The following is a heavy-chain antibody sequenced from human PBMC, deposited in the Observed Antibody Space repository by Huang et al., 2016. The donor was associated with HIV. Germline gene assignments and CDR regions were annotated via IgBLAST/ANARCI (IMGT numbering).Heavy chain of an antibody. CDR2: ISPSYGYP. Sequence: QVQLVQSGAEVKKPGASVKVYCRASGYNFISYGITWVRQAPGQGLEWMRWISPSYGYPNYAPQFQGRVTMTAVTSTNTVYREVRSLRSDDTAVYYCARDLGTTVVPDGMYVWGQGTTVTVFS. CDR3: ARDLGTTVVPDGMYV. J-gene: IGHJ6*02. CDR1: GYNFISYG. D-gene: IGHD4-17*01. V-gene: IGHV1-18*04.